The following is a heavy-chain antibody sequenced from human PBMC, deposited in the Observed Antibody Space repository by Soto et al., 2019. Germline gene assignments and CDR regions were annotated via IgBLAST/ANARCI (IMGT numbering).Heavy chain of an antibody. Sequence: QVQLVESGGGVVQPGRSLRLSCAASGFTFSNYAMHWVRQAPGKGLEWVALISHDGGNKNYADSVKGRFIISRDDSKNTLVLEMNSLRTEDTALYYCARDEGGIVVQVAAPFDYWGQGTLLTVSS. J-gene: IGHJ4*02. D-gene: IGHD2-15*01. CDR1: GFTFSNYA. CDR3: ARDEGGIVVQVAAPFDY. CDR2: ISHDGGNK. V-gene: IGHV3-30-3*01.